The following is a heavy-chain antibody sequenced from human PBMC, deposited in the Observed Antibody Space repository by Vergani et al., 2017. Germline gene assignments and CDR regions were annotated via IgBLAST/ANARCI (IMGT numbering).Heavy chain of an antibody. Sequence: EVQLLESGGGLVQPGGSLRLSCAASGFTFSSYAMSRVRQAPGKGLEWVSAMSGSGVSKYYADSVKGRFTISRDKSKNTLYLQMNCLSAEDTAVYYCAVDPYCGGDWYSDRPDDGRQGTLVSVYS. D-gene: IGHD2-21*02. J-gene: IGHJ4*02. V-gene: IGHV3-23*01. CDR1: GFTFSSYA. CDR3: AVDPYCGGDWYSDRPDD. CDR2: MSGSGVSK.